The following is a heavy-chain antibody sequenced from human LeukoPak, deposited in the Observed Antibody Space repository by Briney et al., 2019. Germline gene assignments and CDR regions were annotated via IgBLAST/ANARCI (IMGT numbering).Heavy chain of an antibody. D-gene: IGHD3-3*01. V-gene: IGHV3-30-3*01. CDR3: AREDSYDFWSGYNTYYYGMDV. CDR2: ISYDGSNK. Sequence: PGGSLRLSCAASGFTFSSYAMHWVRQAPGKGLEWVAVISYDGSNKYYADSVKGRFTISRDNSKNTLYLQMNSLRAEDTAVYYCAREDSYDFWSGYNTYYYGMDVWGQGTTVTVSS. J-gene: IGHJ6*02. CDR1: GFTFSSYA.